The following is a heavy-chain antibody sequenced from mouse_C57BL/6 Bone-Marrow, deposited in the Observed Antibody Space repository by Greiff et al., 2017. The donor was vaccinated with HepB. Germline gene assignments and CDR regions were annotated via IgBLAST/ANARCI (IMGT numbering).Heavy chain of an antibody. V-gene: IGHV1-50*01. CDR2: IDPSDSYT. D-gene: IGHD1-1*01. CDR1: GYTFTSYW. J-gene: IGHJ4*01. Sequence: QVQLQQSGAELVKPGASVKLSCKASGYTFTSYWMQWVKQRPGQGLEWIGEIDPSDSYTNYNQKFKGKATLTVDTSSSTAYMQLSSLTSEDSAVYYCARAPTTVVAIDYAMDYWGQGTSVTVSS. CDR3: ARAPTTVVAIDYAMDY.